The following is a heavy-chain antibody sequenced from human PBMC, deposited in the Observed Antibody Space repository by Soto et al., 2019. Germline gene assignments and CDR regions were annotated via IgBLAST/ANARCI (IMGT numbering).Heavy chain of an antibody. CDR2: ISGSGGST. CDR1: GFTFSSYA. Sequence: EVQLLESGGGLVQPGGSLRLSCAASGFTFSSYAMSWVRQARGKGLEWVSAISGSGGSTYYADSVKGRFTISRDNSKNTLYLQMNSLRAEDTAVYYCAKAHRIAVAGFSFPTWGQGTLVTVSS. V-gene: IGHV3-23*01. D-gene: IGHD6-19*01. CDR3: AKAHRIAVAGFSFPT. J-gene: IGHJ4*02.